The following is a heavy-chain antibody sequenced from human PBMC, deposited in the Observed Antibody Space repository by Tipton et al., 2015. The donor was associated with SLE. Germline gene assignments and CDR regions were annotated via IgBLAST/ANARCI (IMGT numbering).Heavy chain of an antibody. D-gene: IGHD1-26*01. V-gene: IGHV4-59*01. CDR1: GGSISSYY. Sequence: LRLSCTVSGGSISSYYWSWIRQPPGKGLEWIGYIYYSGSTNYNPSLKSRVTISVDTSKNQFSLKLSSVTAADTAVYYCAGGMPSGSYNYWGLGTLVTVSS. CDR2: IYYSGST. CDR3: AGGMPSGSYNY. J-gene: IGHJ4*02.